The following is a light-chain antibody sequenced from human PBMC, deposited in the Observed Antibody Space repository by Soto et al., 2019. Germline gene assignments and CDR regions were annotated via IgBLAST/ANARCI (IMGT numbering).Light chain of an antibody. V-gene: IGKV1-12*01. Sequence: DIQMTQSPSSVSASVGDRVTITCRASQGISSWLAWYQQKPGKAPKLLIYAASSLQSGVPSRFSGSGSGTDFTLPITALQPEVWPPYECQQANSFPPFFGGGTEVVIK. CDR1: QGISSW. J-gene: IGKJ4*01. CDR2: AAS. CDR3: QQANSFPPF.